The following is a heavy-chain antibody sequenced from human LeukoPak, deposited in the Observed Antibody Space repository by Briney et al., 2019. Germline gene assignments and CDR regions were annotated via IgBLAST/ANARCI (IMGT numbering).Heavy chain of an antibody. Sequence: SETLSLTCTVSGGSISSYYWSWIRQPPGKGLEWIGEINHSGSTNYNPSLKSRVTISVDTSKNQFSLKLSSVTAADTAVYYCARAPYCGGDCYSNTHDAFDIWGQGTMVTVSS. J-gene: IGHJ3*02. D-gene: IGHD2-21*02. CDR1: GGSISSYY. CDR2: INHSGST. V-gene: IGHV4-34*01. CDR3: ARAPYCGGDCYSNTHDAFDI.